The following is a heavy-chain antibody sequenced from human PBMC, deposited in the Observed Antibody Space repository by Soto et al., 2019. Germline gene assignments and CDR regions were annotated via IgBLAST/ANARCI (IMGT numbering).Heavy chain of an antibody. CDR1: ENTLTELT. V-gene: IGHV1-24*01. D-gene: IGHD1-26*01. J-gene: IGHJ4*02. Sequence: ASVKVSCKVPENTLTELTIDWLRQAPGKGLEWMVRSAPEEGEPIYPQKFQGRVSMTEDPSTDTAYMELTSLRFEDTAVYFCAADRKIVGTIGAFDFWGQGTLVTVSS. CDR3: AADRKIVGTIGAFDF. CDR2: SAPEEGEP.